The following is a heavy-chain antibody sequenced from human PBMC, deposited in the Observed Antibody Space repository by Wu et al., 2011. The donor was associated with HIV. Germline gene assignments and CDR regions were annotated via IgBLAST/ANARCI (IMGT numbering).Heavy chain of an antibody. Sequence: QVQLVQSGAEVKKPGSSVKVSCKASGGTLSSYAISWVRQAPGQGLEWMGGIIPIFGTANYAQKFQGRVTITTDESTSTVYMELSSLRSEDTAVYYCARGIPYYYDSSGYRRPLYFDYWARNPGHRL. CDR1: GGTLSSYA. V-gene: IGHV1-69*05. D-gene: IGHD3-22*01. CDR2: IIPIFGTA. CDR3: ARGIPYYYDSSGYRRPLYFDY. J-gene: IGHJ4*01.